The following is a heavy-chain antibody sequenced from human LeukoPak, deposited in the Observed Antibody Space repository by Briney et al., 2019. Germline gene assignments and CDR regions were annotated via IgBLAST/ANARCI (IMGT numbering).Heavy chain of an antibody. J-gene: IGHJ4*02. CDR2: T. CDR3: AKDCSGGSCQDTFDY. Sequence: TYSADSVKGRFTISRDNSKNTLYLQMNSLRAEDTAVYYCAKDCSGGSCQDTFDYWGQGTLVTVSS. D-gene: IGHD2-15*01. V-gene: IGHV3-23*01.